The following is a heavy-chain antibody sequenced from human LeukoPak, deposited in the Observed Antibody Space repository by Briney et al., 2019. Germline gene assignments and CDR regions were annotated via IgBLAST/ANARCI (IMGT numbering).Heavy chain of an antibody. J-gene: IGHJ4*02. CDR1: GFTFSSYS. D-gene: IGHD3-9*01. Sequence: PGGSLRLSCAASGFTFSSYSMNWVRQAPGKGLEWVSSISSSSSYIYYADSVRGRFTISRDNAKNSLYLQMNSLRAEDTAVYYCARSPLGRRLVIWDYWGQGTLVTVSS. CDR3: ARSPLGRRLVIWDY. CDR2: ISSSSSYI. V-gene: IGHV3-21*04.